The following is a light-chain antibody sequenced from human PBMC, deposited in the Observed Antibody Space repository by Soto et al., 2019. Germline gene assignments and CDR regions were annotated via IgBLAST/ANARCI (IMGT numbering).Light chain of an antibody. Sequence: DIQMTQSPSSLSASVGDRVTITCRASQSISSYLNWYQQKPGKAPKLLIYAASSLQSGVPSRFSSSGSGTDFTLTISRVQPEDFATYYCQQSYSTPVTFGQGTKVEIK. CDR2: AAS. CDR1: QSISSY. V-gene: IGKV1-39*01. J-gene: IGKJ1*01. CDR3: QQSYSTPVT.